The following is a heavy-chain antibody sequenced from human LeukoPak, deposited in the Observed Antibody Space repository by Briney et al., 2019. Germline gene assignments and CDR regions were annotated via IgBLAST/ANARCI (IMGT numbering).Heavy chain of an antibody. CDR1: GGSISSYY. CDR2: IYTSGST. D-gene: IGHD2-2*01. J-gene: IGHJ4*02. Sequence: SETLSLTCTVPGGSISSYYWSWIRQPAGKGLEWIGRIYTSGSTNYNPSLKSRVTMSVDTSKNQFSLKLSSVTAADTAVYYCAREGYCSSTSCYVRYWGQGTLVTVSS. CDR3: AREGYCSSTSCYVRY. V-gene: IGHV4-4*07.